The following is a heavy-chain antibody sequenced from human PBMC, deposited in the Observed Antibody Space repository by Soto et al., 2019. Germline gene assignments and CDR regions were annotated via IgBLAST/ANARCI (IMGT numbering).Heavy chain of an antibody. CDR3: ARSGLLRYFDWLSSEHAFDI. V-gene: IGHV3-11*01. J-gene: IGHJ3*02. CDR1: GFTFSDYY. Sequence: GGSLRLSCAASGFTFSDYYMSWIRQAPGKGLEWVSYISSSGSTIYYADSVKGRFTISRDNAKNSLYLQMNSLRAEDTAVYYCARSGLLRYFDWLSSEHAFDIWGQGTMVTVSS. CDR2: ISSSGSTI. D-gene: IGHD3-9*01.